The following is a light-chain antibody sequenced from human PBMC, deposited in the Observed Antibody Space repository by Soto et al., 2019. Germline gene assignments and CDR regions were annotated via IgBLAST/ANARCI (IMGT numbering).Light chain of an antibody. Sequence: QSVLTQPPSASGTPGQTVTISCSGSSSNIGSNIVNWYQQLPGTAPKLLIYSNNRRPSGVPDRFSGSKSGTSASLAISGLQSEDEADYYCAAWDDSLNGVVFGGGTKLTVL. V-gene: IGLV1-44*01. CDR1: SSNIGSNI. CDR2: SNN. J-gene: IGLJ2*01. CDR3: AAWDDSLNGVV.